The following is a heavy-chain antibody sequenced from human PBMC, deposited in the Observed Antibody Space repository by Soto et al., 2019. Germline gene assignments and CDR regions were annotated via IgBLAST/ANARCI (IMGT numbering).Heavy chain of an antibody. D-gene: IGHD3-16*02. V-gene: IGHV1-69*02. J-gene: IGHJ4*02. CDR2: INPIVSMS. CDR3: AGSYGSGHRAFDS. CDR1: GDTFSFYT. Sequence: QVQLVQSGTEVKKPGSSVKVSCKASGDTFSFYTINWVRQAPGLGIEWVGRINPIVSMSNYAQKFQGRVSTTPDKSTRTAYMQMRSLTSDDTAMYFCAGSYGSGHRAFDSWAQGGLVIGSS.